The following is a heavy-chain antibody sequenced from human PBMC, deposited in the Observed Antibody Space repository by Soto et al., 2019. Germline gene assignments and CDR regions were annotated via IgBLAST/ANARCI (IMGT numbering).Heavy chain of an antibody. J-gene: IGHJ4*02. D-gene: IGHD2-8*01. V-gene: IGHV4-38-2*01. CDR1: GYSISSDYY. Sequence: KPSETLSLTCAVSGYSISSDYYWGWIRQPPGKGLEWIGNIYHSGSTYYNPSLKSRVTISVDTSKNQFSLKLTSVTATDTAVYYCARSTGYCSNGVCSVFDYWGQGTLVTVSS. CDR3: ARSTGYCSNGVCSVFDY. CDR2: IYHSGST.